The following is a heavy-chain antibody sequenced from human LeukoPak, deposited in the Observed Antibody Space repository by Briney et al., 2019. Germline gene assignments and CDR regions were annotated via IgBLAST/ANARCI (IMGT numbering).Heavy chain of an antibody. Sequence: GGSLRLSCAASGFTFDDYAMHWVRQAPGKGLEWVSLISGDGGSTYYADSVKGRFTISRDNSKNSLYLQMNSLRTEDTALYYCAKDKMYSGYDPFDYWGQGTLVTVSS. D-gene: IGHD5-12*01. CDR2: ISGDGGST. V-gene: IGHV3-43*02. CDR3: AKDKMYSGYDPFDY. CDR1: GFTFDDYA. J-gene: IGHJ4*02.